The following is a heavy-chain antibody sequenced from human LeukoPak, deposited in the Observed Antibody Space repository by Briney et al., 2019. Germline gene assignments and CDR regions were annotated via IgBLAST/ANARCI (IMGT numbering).Heavy chain of an antibody. CDR2: IYSGGST. CDR3: ARPRGYSSTLGAFDI. D-gene: IGHD5-18*01. Sequence: PGGSLRLSCAASGFTVSSNYMSWVRQAPGKGLEWVSVIYSGGSTYYADSVKGRFTISRDNSKNSQFLQMYNLRAEDTAVYYCARPRGYSSTLGAFDIWGQGTMVTVSS. CDR1: GFTVSSNY. V-gene: IGHV3-53*01. J-gene: IGHJ3*02.